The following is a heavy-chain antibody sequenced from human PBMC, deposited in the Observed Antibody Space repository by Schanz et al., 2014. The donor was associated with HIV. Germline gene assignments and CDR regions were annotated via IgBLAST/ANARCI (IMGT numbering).Heavy chain of an antibody. CDR3: ARDGYNSMSRKDYYFDY. D-gene: IGHD1-1*01. Sequence: EVQLVESGGRLVKPGESLTLSCITSGFTLSGYSMNWVRQAPGKGLEWVSSISGNSNKLYYAHSMKDRFIVSRDNAQNLVFLQLNSLRAEDTAVYFCARDGYNSMSRKDYYFDYWGQGTLVTVSS. J-gene: IGHJ4*02. CDR2: ISGNSNKL. V-gene: IGHV3-21*01. CDR1: GFTLSGYS.